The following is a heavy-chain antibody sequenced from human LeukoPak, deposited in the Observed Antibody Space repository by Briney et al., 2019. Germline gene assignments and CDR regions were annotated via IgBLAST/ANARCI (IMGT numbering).Heavy chain of an antibody. D-gene: IGHD5-18*01. J-gene: IGHJ4*02. V-gene: IGHV3-30-3*01. CDR3: ARGIQLWLAFDY. Sequence: GGSLRLSCAASGFTFCSYAMHWVRQAPGKGLEWVAVISYDGSNKYYADSVKGRFTISRDNSKNTLYLQMNSLRAEDTAVYYCARGIQLWLAFDYWGQGTLVTVSS. CDR2: ISYDGSNK. CDR1: GFTFCSYA.